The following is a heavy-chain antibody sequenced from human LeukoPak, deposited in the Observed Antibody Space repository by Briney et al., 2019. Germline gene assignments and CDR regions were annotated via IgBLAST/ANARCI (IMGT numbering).Heavy chain of an antibody. Sequence: SETLSLTCTVSGGSISSYYWSWIRQPPGKGLEWIGYIYTSGSTNYNPSLKSRVTISVDTSKNQFSLKLSSVTAADTAVYYCARHPARGDTVTTHYYCMDVWGKGTTVTVSS. CDR3: ARHPARGDTVTTHYYCMDV. J-gene: IGHJ6*03. CDR2: IYTSGST. D-gene: IGHD4-11*01. V-gene: IGHV4-4*09. CDR1: GGSISSYY.